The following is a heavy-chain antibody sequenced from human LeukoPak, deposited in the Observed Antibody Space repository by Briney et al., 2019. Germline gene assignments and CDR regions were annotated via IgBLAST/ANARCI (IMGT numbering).Heavy chain of an antibody. V-gene: IGHV3-21*01. Sequence: GGSLTLSCAPSGFTFSSYSMNWVRQAPGKGLEWVSSIYSSRYIYYADSVKGRFTISRNNAKNSLYLQMNSLRAEDTAVYYCARVGLAFGGVDYWGQGTPVTVSS. J-gene: IGHJ4*02. CDR3: ARVGLAFGGVDY. D-gene: IGHD3-10*01. CDR2: IYSSRYI. CDR1: GFTFSSYS.